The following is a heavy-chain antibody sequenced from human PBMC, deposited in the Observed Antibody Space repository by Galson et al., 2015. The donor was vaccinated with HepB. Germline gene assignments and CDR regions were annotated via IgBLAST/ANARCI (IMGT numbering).Heavy chain of an antibody. V-gene: IGHV3-64D*06. CDR1: GFTFSSYA. CDR2: ISSNGGST. J-gene: IGHJ4*02. D-gene: IGHD3-9*01. Sequence: SLRLSCAASGFTFSSYAMHWVRQAPGKGLEYVSAISSNGGSTYYADSVKGRFTISRDNSKNTLYLQMSSLRAEDTAVYYCVKDRDYDILTGYYYFDYWGQGTLVTVSS. CDR3: VKDRDYDILTGYYYFDY.